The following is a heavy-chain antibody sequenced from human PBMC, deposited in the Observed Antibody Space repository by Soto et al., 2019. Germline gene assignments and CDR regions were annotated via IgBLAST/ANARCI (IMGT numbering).Heavy chain of an antibody. CDR3: ASSPRGYCSSTSCRELGNYYGMDV. CDR2: IDPSDSYT. V-gene: IGHV5-10-1*01. J-gene: IGHJ6*02. Sequence: GESLKISCKGSGYRFTSYWISWVRQMPGKGLEWMGRIDPSDSYTNYSPSFQGHVTISADKSISTAYLQWSSLKASDTAMYYCASSPRGYCSSTSCRELGNYYGMDVWGQGTTV. D-gene: IGHD2-2*01. CDR1: GYRFTSYW.